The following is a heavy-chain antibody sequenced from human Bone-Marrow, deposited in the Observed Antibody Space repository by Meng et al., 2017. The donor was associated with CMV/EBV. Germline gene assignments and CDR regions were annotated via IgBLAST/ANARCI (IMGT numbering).Heavy chain of an antibody. J-gene: IGHJ2*01. CDR1: GFTFGDNA. CDR3: AKDACSSTRCHYWYFDL. D-gene: IGHD2-2*01. V-gene: IGHV3-23*01. CDR2: ISGTGDTT. Sequence: GESLKISCAASGFTFGDNAMSWVRQAPGKGLEWVSTISGTGDTTYIADSVKGRFTISRDNSKNTLYLQMNSLRAEDTAVYYCAKDACSSTRCHYWYFDLWGRGTLVAFSS.